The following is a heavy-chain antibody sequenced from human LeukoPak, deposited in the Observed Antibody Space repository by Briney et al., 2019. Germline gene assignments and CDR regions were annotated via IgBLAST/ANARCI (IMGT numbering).Heavy chain of an antibody. J-gene: IGHJ6*02. CDR2: INQDGSGK. CDR1: GFTFSNYW. V-gene: IGHV3-7*01. CDR3: GRGMDV. Sequence: GGSLRLSRAASGFTFSNYWMSWVRQAPGKGLEWVANINQDGSGKHYVDSVKGRFTISRDNAKNSLYLQMNSLRAEDTAVYYCGRGMDVWGQGTTVTVSS.